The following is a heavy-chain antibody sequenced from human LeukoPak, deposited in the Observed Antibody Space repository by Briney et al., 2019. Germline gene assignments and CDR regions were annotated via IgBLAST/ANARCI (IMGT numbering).Heavy chain of an antibody. CDR3: ARDRQDYYDSSGYFDN. J-gene: IGHJ4*02. CDR1: GYTFTNYG. CDR2: ISAKNGNT. Sequence: ASVKVSCKASGYTFTNYGISWVRQAPGQGLQWMGWISAKNGNTKYAEKFQGRGTMTTDTSTNTAYMELGSLRSDDTAVYYCARDRQDYYDSSGYFDNWGQGTLVTVSS. V-gene: IGHV1-18*01. D-gene: IGHD3-22*01.